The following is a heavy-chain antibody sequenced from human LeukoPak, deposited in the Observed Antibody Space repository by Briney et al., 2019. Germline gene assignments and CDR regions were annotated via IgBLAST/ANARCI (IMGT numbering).Heavy chain of an antibody. D-gene: IGHD3-16*01. CDR3: ARELFSSDYIWGSYYHQFDY. Sequence: GGSLRLSCAASGFTFSSYSMNWVRQAPGKGREWVSYISSSSSTIYYADSVKGRFTISRDNAKNSLYLQMNSLRDEDTAVYYCARELFSSDYIWGSYYHQFDYWGQGTLVTVSS. V-gene: IGHV3-48*02. CDR1: GFTFSSYS. CDR2: ISSSSSTI. J-gene: IGHJ4*02.